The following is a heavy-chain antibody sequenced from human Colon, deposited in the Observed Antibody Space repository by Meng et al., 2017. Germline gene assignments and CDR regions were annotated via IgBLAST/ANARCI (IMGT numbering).Heavy chain of an antibody. D-gene: IGHD4-17*01. Sequence: GGSLRLSCAASGFTVSSNYMSWVRQARGKGLEWVSVIYSGGSTYYADSVKGRFTISRDNSKNTLYLQMNSLRAEDTAVYYCARSLLRCHFDYWGQGTLVTVSS. CDR3: ARSLLRCHFDY. CDR2: IYSGGST. J-gene: IGHJ4*02. CDR1: GFTVSSNY. V-gene: IGHV3-53*01.